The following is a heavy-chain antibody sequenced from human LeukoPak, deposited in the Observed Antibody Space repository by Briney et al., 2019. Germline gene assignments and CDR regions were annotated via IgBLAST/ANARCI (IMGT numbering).Heavy chain of an antibody. D-gene: IGHD3-22*01. J-gene: IGHJ4*02. CDR2: ITGNGGSV. Sequence: GGSLRISCAASGFTFADYGMSWVRQAPGKGLGWVSGITGNGGSVGYADAMKGRFTVSRDNAKNSLYLQMNSLRDEDTALYYCARDHVGSGYYYLDSWGQGTLVTVSS. CDR1: GFTFADYG. V-gene: IGHV3-20*04. CDR3: ARDHVGSGYYYLDS.